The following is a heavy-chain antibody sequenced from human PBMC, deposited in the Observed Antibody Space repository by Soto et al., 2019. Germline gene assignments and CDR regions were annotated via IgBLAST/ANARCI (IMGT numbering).Heavy chain of an antibody. CDR2: ISSSSSYM. CDR1: GVTFSSYI. Sequence: GESLRLSWAASGVTFSSYIMNGVGQAPGKGLEWVSSISSSSSYMYYADSVKGRFTISRDNAKNSLYLQMNSLRAEDTAVYYCARVSGIGFDYWGQGTLVTVSS. J-gene: IGHJ4*02. CDR3: ARVSGIGFDY. V-gene: IGHV3-21*01. D-gene: IGHD1-26*01.